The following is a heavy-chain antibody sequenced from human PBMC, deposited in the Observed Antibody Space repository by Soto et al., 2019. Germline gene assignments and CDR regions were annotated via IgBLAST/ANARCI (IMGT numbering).Heavy chain of an antibody. CDR2: ISGSGGST. CDR1: GFTFSSYA. V-gene: IGHV3-23*01. J-gene: IGHJ5*02. D-gene: IGHD2-2*01. Sequence: PGGSLRLSCAASGFTFSSYAMSWVRQAPGKGLEWVSAISGSGGSTYYADSVKGRFTISRDNSKNTLYLQMDSLRVEDTAVYYCTRELMDVVPPADDFCDPWGQGIQVTVSS. CDR3: TRELMDVVPPADDFCDP.